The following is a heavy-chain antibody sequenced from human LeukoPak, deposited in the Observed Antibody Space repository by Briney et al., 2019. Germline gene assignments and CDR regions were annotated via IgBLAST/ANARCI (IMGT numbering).Heavy chain of an antibody. J-gene: IGHJ5*02. Sequence: SLRLSCAASGFTFSNYGMHWVRQAPGKGLEWVAIISDDGSVKSYADSVKGRLTISRDNSKNTLYLQMDSLRVEDTALYHCAKNWGIQIWSYTDHWGQGTLVTVSS. CDR3: AKNWGIQIWSYTDH. D-gene: IGHD5-18*01. CDR2: ISDDGSVK. CDR1: GFTFSNYG. V-gene: IGHV3-30*18.